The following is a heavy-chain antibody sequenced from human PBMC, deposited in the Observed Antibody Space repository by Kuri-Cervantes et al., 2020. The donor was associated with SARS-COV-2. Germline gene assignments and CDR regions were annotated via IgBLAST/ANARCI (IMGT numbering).Heavy chain of an antibody. D-gene: IGHD6-19*01. CDR2: ITYDGSNK. V-gene: IGHV3-30-3*01. J-gene: IGHJ3*02. CDR1: GFTFSSYA. CDR3: ASTIAVAAQEAFDI. Sequence: GESLKISCAASGFTFSSYAMHWVRQAPGKGLEWVAVITYDGSNKYYADSVKGRFTISRDNSKNTLYLQMNSLRAEETAVYYCASTIAVAAQEAFDIWGQGTMVTVSS.